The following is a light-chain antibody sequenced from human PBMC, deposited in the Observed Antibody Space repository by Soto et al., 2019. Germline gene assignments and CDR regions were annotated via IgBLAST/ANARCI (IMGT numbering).Light chain of an antibody. CDR1: QSISNW. CDR3: QHYNNYLWT. Sequence: DIQMTQSPSTLSASVGDRVTITCRASQSISNWLAWHQQKPGKAPKLLIYAASSLQTGVPSRFSGSGSGTEFTLTISSLQPDDFATYYCQHYNNYLWTFGQGTKVDIK. V-gene: IGKV1-5*01. J-gene: IGKJ1*01. CDR2: AAS.